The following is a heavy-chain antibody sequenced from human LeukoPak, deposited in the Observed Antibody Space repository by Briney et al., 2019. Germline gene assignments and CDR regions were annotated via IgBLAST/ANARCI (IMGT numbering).Heavy chain of an antibody. Sequence: SETLSLTCGVYGGSFSGYYWSWIRQPPGKGLEWIGEINHSGSTNYNPSLKSRVTISVDTSKNQFSLKLSSVTAADTSVYYCARLLRYFDWSTVDYWGQGTLVTVSS. D-gene: IGHD3-9*01. CDR1: GGSFSGYY. CDR3: ARLLRYFDWSTVDY. J-gene: IGHJ4*02. CDR2: INHSGST. V-gene: IGHV4-34*01.